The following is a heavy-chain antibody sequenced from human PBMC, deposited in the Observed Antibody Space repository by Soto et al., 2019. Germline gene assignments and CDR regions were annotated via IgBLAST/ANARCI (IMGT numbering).Heavy chain of an antibody. D-gene: IGHD3-22*01. V-gene: IGHV1-8*01. CDR1: GYTFTSYD. CDR2: MNPNSGNT. CDR3: ARVTKKVRVKDY. J-gene: IGHJ4*02. Sequence: QVQLVQSGAEVKKPGASVKVSCKASGYTFTSYDINWVRQATGQGLEWMGWMNPNSGNTGYAQKFQGRVTMTRNTSISTAYMELSSLRPEDTAVYYCARVTKKVRVKDYWGQGTLVTVSS.